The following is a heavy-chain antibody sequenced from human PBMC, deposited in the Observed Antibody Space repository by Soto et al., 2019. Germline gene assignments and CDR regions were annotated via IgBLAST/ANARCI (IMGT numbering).Heavy chain of an antibody. CDR2: ISWNSGSI. J-gene: IGHJ4*02. CDR3: AKESGNIAAARLFDY. V-gene: IGHV3-9*01. CDR1: GFTFDDYA. D-gene: IGHD6-13*01. Sequence: EVQLVESGGGLVQPGRSLRLSCAASGFTFDDYAMHWVRQAPGKGLEWVSGISWNSGSIGYADSVKGRFTISRDNAKNSLYLQMNSLRAEDTALYYCAKESGNIAAARLFDYWGQGTLVTVSS.